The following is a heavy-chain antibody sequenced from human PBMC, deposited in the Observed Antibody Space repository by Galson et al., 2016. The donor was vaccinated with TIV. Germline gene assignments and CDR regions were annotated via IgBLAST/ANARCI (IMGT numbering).Heavy chain of an antibody. J-gene: IGHJ4*02. CDR3: ARGVTILGLIRPAPYDY. Sequence: SETLSLTCTVSGGSISSSYWSWIRQPPGKGLELIGYISHSGTTNYKYSLKSRATISVDTSKNQMSLRLTSVTAADTAFYYCARGVTILGLIRPAPYDYWGQGTLVTVSS. CDR1: GGSISSSY. V-gene: IGHV4-59*12. D-gene: IGHD2-2*01. CDR2: ISHSGTT.